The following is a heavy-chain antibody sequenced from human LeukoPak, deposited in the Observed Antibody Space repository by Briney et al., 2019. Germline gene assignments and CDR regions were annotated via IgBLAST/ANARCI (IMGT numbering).Heavy chain of an antibody. Sequence: ASVNVSCKASGYTFVDHYIHWVRQAPGQGLEWMGWINPNSGGTNYAQKFQGRVTMTRDTSISTAYMELSRLRSDDTAVYYCARDRSQLRYFDWPLGYWGQGTLVTVSS. CDR2: INPNSGGT. V-gene: IGHV1-2*02. CDR1: GYTFVDHY. J-gene: IGHJ4*02. CDR3: ARDRSQLRYFDWPLGY. D-gene: IGHD3-9*01.